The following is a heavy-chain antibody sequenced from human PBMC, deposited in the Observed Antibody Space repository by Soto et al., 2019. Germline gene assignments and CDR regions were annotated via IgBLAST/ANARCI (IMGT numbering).Heavy chain of an antibody. V-gene: IGHV3-23*01. CDR2: ISGSGGST. Sequence: EVQLLESGGGLVQPGGSLRLSCAASGFTFSSYAMSWVRQAPGKGLEWVSAISGSGGSTYYADSVKGRFTISRVNANNTRYLQMNSRRAEDTAVYYCAKAVLRYFDWLHHDYGMDFWGQGTTVTVSS. D-gene: IGHD3-9*01. CDR1: GFTFSSYA. J-gene: IGHJ6*02. CDR3: AKAVLRYFDWLHHDYGMDF.